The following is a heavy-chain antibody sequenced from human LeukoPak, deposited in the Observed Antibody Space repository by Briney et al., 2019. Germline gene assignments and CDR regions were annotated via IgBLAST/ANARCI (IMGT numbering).Heavy chain of an antibody. J-gene: IGHJ4*02. D-gene: IGHD5-12*01. V-gene: IGHV3-48*03. Sequence: PGGSLRLSCAASGFTFSSCEMNWVRQAPGKGLEWVSYISSSGSTIYYADSVKGRFTISRDNAKNSLYLQMNSPRAEDTAVYYCARDGYSGYDIYWGQGTLVTVSS. CDR1: GFTFSSCE. CDR3: ARDGYSGYDIY. CDR2: ISSSGSTI.